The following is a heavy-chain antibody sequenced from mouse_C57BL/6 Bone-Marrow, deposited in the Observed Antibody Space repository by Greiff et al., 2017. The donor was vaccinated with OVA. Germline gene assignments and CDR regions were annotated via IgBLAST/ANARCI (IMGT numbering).Heavy chain of an antibody. CDR2: IYPGTGST. J-gene: IGHJ4*01. CDR1: GYIFTSYW. V-gene: IGHV1S132*01. CDR3: ASSETGTVGMDY. D-gene: IGHD4-1*01. Sequence: VQLQESGAELVRPGASVKLSCKTSGYIFTSYWIHWVKQRSGQGLEWIARIYPGTGSTYYNEKFQDKATLTADKSSSTAYLQLSSLKSEDSADYFCASSETGTVGMDYWGQGTSVTVSS.